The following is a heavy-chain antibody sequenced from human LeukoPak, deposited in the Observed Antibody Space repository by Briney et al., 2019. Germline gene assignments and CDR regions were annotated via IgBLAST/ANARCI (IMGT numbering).Heavy chain of an antibody. CDR1: GFTFGGYT. CDR2: IRSKTYGATT. J-gene: IGHJ4*02. Sequence: TGGSLRLSCTASGFTFGGYTMSWVRQAPGKGLEWVGFIRSKTYGATTEYAASVKSRFTISRDDSKSIAYLQMNSLKTEDTAMYYCTRDGATLDYWGQGTLVTVSS. D-gene: IGHD1-26*01. CDR3: TRDGATLDY. V-gene: IGHV3-49*04.